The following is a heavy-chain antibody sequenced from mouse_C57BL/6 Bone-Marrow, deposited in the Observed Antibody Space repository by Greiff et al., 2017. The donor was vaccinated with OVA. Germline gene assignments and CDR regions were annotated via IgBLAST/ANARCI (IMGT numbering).Heavy chain of an antibody. Sequence: VQLQQSGAELVKPGASVKLSCTASGFNIKDYYMHWVKQRTEQGLEWIGRIDPEDGATKYAPKFQGKATIAADTSSNTAYLQLSSLISEDTPVYYCARFYYGSSYDFDYWGQGTTLTVSS. V-gene: IGHV14-2*01. CDR2: IDPEDGAT. CDR1: GFNIKDYY. J-gene: IGHJ2*01. CDR3: ARFYYGSSYDFDY. D-gene: IGHD1-1*01.